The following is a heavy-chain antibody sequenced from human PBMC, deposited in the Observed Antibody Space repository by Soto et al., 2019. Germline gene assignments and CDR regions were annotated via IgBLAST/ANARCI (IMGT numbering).Heavy chain of an antibody. CDR3: ARSPVGGGRHSDIAAAGNLFDY. V-gene: IGHV4-34*01. D-gene: IGHD6-13*01. CDR2: INHSGST. Sequence: PSETLSLTCAVYGGSFSGYYWSWIRQPPGKGLEWIGEINHSGSTNYNPSLKSRVTISVDTSKNQFSLKLSSVTAADTAVYYCARSPVGGGRHSDIAAAGNLFDYWGQGTLVTV. CDR1: GGSFSGYY. J-gene: IGHJ4*02.